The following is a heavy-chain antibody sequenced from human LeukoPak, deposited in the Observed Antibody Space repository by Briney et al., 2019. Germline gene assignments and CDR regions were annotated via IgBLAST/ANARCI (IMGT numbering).Heavy chain of an antibody. J-gene: IGHJ4*02. V-gene: IGHV3-21*01. Sequence: PGGSLRLSCAASGFTFSSYSMNWVRQAPGKGLEWVSSISSSSSYIYYADSVKGRFTISRDNAKNSLYLQMNSLRAEDTAVYYCARGIVRERPSFDYWTQETLVIV. CDR3: ARGIVRERPSFDY. CDR1: GFTFSSYS. CDR2: ISSSSSYI. D-gene: IGHD1-26*01.